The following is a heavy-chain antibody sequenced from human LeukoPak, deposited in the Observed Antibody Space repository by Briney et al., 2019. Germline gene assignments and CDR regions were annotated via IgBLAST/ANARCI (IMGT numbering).Heavy chain of an antibody. CDR2: INDDGSST. J-gene: IGHJ2*01. V-gene: IGHV3-74*01. D-gene: IGHD1-7*01. Sequence: QPGRSLRLSCAASGFTFSSYWMHWVRQDPGKGLVTVSHINDDGSSTSYADSVKGRFTISRDNAKNTLYLQMNSLRAEDTAVYYCARSGTTAYWYFDLWGRGTLVTVSS. CDR3: ARSGTTAYWYFDL. CDR1: GFTFSSYW.